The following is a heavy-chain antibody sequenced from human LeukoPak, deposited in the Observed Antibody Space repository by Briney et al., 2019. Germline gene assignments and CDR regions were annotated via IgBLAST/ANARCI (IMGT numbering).Heavy chain of an antibody. CDR2: ISTYNGNT. CDR1: VYTLTDYS. V-gene: IGHV1-18*01. Sequence: GASVKVSCRASVYTLTDYSIGWGPQAPGQGLEWMGWISTYNGNTNYAQKLQGRVAMTTDTSTSTPYMELRSLRSDDTAECYCSSACGDNGFYCYWGQGTLVTVSS. J-gene: IGHJ4*02. D-gene: IGHD3-22*01. CDR3: SSACGDNGFYCY.